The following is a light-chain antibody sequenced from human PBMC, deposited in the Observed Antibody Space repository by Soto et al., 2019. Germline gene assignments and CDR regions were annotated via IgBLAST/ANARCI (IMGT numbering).Light chain of an antibody. V-gene: IGKV1-33*01. J-gene: IGKJ4*01. CDR2: DAS. CDR3: QHYDHLPPLS. CDR1: QDIRNY. Sequence: DIQMTQSPSSLSASVGDRVTITCQASQDIRNYLNWYQQKPGKAPNLLIYDASNLRAGVPSRFSGSGSGTDFTYTISRLQPEDIAPYYCQHYDHLPPLSFGGGTKVEIK.